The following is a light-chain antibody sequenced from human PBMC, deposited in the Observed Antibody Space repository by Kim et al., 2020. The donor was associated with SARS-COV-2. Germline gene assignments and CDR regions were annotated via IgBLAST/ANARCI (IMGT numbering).Light chain of an antibody. CDR1: TADIVASP. Sequence: GHRGTICRSGRTADIVASPLTWYQHRPGTAPKLLIYPNDLRTSGVPDRFSASKSGTSASLVISGLQSEDEADYYCATRDDSLNGPVFGGGTQLTVL. V-gene: IGLV1-44*01. CDR3: ATRDDSLNGPV. J-gene: IGLJ3*02. CDR2: PND.